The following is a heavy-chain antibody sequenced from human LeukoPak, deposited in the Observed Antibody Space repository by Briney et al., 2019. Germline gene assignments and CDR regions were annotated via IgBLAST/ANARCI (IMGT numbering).Heavy chain of an antibody. Sequence: GGSLRLSCAASGFTVSSNYMSWVRQAPGKGLEWVSVIYSGGSTYYADSVKGRFTISRDNSKNTLYLQMNSLRAEDTAVYYCARYDFWSGFDYWGQGTLVTVSP. CDR2: IYSGGST. CDR1: GFTVSSNY. V-gene: IGHV3-53*01. CDR3: ARYDFWSGFDY. D-gene: IGHD3-3*01. J-gene: IGHJ4*02.